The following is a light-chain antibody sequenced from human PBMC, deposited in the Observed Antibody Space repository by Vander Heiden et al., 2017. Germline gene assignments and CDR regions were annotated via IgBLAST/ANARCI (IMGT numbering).Light chain of an antibody. CDR1: QSVSISY. CDR3: QQYHNSPQT. Sequence: EIVLTQSPGTLSLSPGERATLSCRASQSVSISYLAWYQQKPGQAPRLLIYGASSRATGIPDRFSGSGSGTDFTLTISRLEPEDFAVYYCQQYHNSPQTFGQGTRLEIK. V-gene: IGKV3-20*01. CDR2: GAS. J-gene: IGKJ5*01.